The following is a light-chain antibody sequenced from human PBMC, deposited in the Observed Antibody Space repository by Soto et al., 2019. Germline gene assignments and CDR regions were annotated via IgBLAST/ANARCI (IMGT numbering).Light chain of an antibody. CDR1: SSNIGAGYD. CDR3: QSYDSRISAYV. J-gene: IGLJ1*01. CDR2: NHN. Sequence: QSVLTQPPSVSGAPGQRVTISCTGSSSNIGAGYDVHWYLQVPGTAPKLLVYNHNNRPSGVPDRFSGSTSGTSESLAITGLQYEDEADYYCQSYDSRISAYVLGTGTKVTVL. V-gene: IGLV1-40*01.